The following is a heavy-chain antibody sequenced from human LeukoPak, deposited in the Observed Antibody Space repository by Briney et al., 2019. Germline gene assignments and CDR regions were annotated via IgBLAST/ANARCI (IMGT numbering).Heavy chain of an antibody. Sequence: SETLSLTCTVSGGSISSYDWNWIRQPAGKGLEWIGRIYTSGSTNYNPSLKSRVTISLDKSKNQFSLKLSSVTAADTAVYYCARLKFYDSTGYSPGHYMDVWGKGTTVTASS. CDR1: GGSISSYD. J-gene: IGHJ6*03. D-gene: IGHD3-22*01. CDR3: ARLKFYDSTGYSPGHYMDV. CDR2: IYTSGST. V-gene: IGHV4-4*07.